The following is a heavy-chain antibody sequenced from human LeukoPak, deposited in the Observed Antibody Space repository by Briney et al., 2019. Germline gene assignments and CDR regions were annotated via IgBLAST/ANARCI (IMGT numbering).Heavy chain of an antibody. CDR3: ARDGGVDCSSTSCYPN. V-gene: IGHV3-33*08. J-gene: IGHJ4*02. D-gene: IGHD2-2*01. CDR1: GFIFSSYE. CDR2: IWYDGNNK. Sequence: QPGGSLRLSCAASGFIFSSYEMNWVRQAPGKGLEWVAVIWYDGNNKYYADSVKGRFTISRDNSKNTLYLQMNSLRAEDTAVYYCARDGGVDCSSTSCYPNWGQGTLVTVSS.